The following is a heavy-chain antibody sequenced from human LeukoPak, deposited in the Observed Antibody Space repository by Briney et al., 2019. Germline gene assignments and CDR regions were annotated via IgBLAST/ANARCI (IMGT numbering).Heavy chain of an antibody. CDR1: GFTFSSYE. Sequence: GGSLRLSCAASGFTFSSYEMNWVRQAPGKGLEWVGRIKSRTDGGTTDYAAPVKGRFTISRDDSKNTLYLQMNSLKTEDTAVYYCTTGAKAEYYYYYYMDVWGKGTTVTISS. CDR2: IKSRTDGGTT. J-gene: IGHJ6*03. V-gene: IGHV3-15*01. CDR3: TTGAKAEYYYYYYMDV.